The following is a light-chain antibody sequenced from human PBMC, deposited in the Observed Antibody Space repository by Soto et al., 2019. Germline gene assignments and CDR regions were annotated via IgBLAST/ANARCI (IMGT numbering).Light chain of an antibody. CDR2: GAS. V-gene: IGKV3-15*01. CDR3: QQYNNWPRT. CDR1: QSVSSN. J-gene: IGKJ4*01. Sequence: EIVMTQSPATLSVSPGERATLSCRASQSVSSNFAWYQQKPGQAPRLLIYGASTRATGIPARFSGSGSGTEFTLTISSLQSEDVAVYYCQQYNNWPRTFGGGTKVEIK.